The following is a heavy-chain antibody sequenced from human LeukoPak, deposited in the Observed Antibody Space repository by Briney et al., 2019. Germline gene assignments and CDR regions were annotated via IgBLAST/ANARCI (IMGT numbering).Heavy chain of an antibody. D-gene: IGHD6-6*01. CDR2: IDWDDDK. CDR1: GFSLSTSGMC. CDR3: ARITAARLYALDI. Sequence: SGPALVKPTQTLTLTCTFSGFSLSTSGMCVSWIRQPPGKALEWLARIDWDDDKYYSTSLKTRLTISKDTSKNQVVLTMTNMDPVGTATYYCARITAARLYALDIWGQGTMVTVSS. J-gene: IGHJ3*02. V-gene: IGHV2-70*11.